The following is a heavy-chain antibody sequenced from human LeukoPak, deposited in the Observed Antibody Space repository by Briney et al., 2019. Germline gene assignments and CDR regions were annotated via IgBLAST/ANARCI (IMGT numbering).Heavy chain of an antibody. J-gene: IGHJ3*02. CDR2: IYYSGST. CDR1: GGSISSDH. V-gene: IGHV4-59*01. D-gene: IGHD2/OR15-2a*01. CDR3: ARKNDFDI. Sequence: SETLSLTCTVSGGSISSDHWNWIRQPPGKGLEWIGCIYYSGSTYYNPSLKSRVTISVDMSKSQLSLRLTSVTAADTAVYYCARKNDFDIWGQGTLVTVSS.